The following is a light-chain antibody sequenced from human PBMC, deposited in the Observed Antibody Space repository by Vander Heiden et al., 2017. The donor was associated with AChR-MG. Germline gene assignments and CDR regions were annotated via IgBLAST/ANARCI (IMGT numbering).Light chain of an antibody. CDR3: QQSDTATWT. J-gene: IGKJ1*01. CDR2: GAS. CDR1: QSITSY. Sequence: DIQMTQSPSSLSASVGDRVTITCRASQSITSYLKWYQQKPGKAPKLLIYGASSLQSGVPSRFSGSGYGTDFTLTISSLQPEDFATYYCQQSDTATWTFGQGTKVEIK. V-gene: IGKV1-39*01.